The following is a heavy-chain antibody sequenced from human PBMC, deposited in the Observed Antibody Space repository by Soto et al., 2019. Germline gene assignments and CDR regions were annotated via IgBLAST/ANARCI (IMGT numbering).Heavy chain of an antibody. Sequence: SETLSLTCTVSGGSISSGDYYWSWIRQPPGKGLEWIGYIYYSGSTYYNPSLKSRVTISVDTSKNQFSLKLSSVTAADTAVYYCARGSYYYDSSGYYHYWAQGTLVPVS. V-gene: IGHV4-30-4*01. D-gene: IGHD3-22*01. CDR2: IYYSGST. CDR3: ARGSYYYDSSGYYHY. CDR1: GGSISSGDYY. J-gene: IGHJ4*02.